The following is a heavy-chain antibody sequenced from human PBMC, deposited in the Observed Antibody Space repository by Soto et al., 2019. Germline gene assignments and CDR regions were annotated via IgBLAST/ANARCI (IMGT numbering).Heavy chain of an antibody. CDR3: ARGGIAARSPYYYGMDV. CDR1: GGTFSSYA. V-gene: IGHV1-69*12. Sequence: QVQLVQSGAEVKKPGSSVKVSCKASGGTFSSYAISWVRQAPGQGLEWMGGIIPIFGTANYAQKFQVRVTITADETTSTAYRELSSLKSEDTAVYYCARGGIAARSPYYYGMDVWGQGTTVTVSS. CDR2: IIPIFGTA. D-gene: IGHD6-6*01. J-gene: IGHJ6*02.